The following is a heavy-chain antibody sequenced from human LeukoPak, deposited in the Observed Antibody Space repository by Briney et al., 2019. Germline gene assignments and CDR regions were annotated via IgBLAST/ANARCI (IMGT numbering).Heavy chain of an antibody. Sequence: GRSLRLSCVASGFTFSSFAMHWVRQTPGKGLEWVAVISDDGSNKFYVDSVQGRFTISRDNSKNTLYLQVGSLRVEDTAVYYCARAHTPNVVSATPYWGQGTLVTV. V-gene: IGHV3-30-3*01. CDR2: ISDDGSNK. J-gene: IGHJ4*02. CDR1: GFTFSSFA. CDR3: ARAHTPNVVSATPY. D-gene: IGHD2-15*01.